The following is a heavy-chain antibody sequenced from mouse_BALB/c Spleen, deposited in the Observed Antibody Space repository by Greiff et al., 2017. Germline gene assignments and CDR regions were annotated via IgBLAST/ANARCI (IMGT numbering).Heavy chain of an antibody. J-gene: IGHJ3*01. V-gene: IGHV14-4*02. Sequence: VQLQQSGAELVRSGASVKLSCTASGFNIKDYYMHWVKQRPEQGLEWIGWIDPENGDTEYAPKFQGKATMTADTSSNTAYLQLSSLTSEDTAVYYCNLYYDYDGFAYWGQGTLVTVSA. D-gene: IGHD2-4*01. CDR1: GFNIKDYY. CDR2: IDPENGDT. CDR3: NLYYDYDGFAY.